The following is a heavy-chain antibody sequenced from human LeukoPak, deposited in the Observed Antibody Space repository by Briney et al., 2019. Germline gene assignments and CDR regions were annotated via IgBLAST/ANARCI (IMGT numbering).Heavy chain of an antibody. CDR2: ISYDGSNK. V-gene: IGHV3-30*03. D-gene: IGHD3-22*01. CDR1: GFTFSSYG. J-gene: IGHJ4*02. CDR3: AREPPRLLLPPLDY. Sequence: GGSLRLSCAASGFTFSSYGMHWVRQAPGKGLEWVAVISYDGSNKYYADSVKGRFTISRDNSKNTLYLQMNSLRAEDTAVYYCAREPPRLLLPPLDYWGQGTLVTVSS.